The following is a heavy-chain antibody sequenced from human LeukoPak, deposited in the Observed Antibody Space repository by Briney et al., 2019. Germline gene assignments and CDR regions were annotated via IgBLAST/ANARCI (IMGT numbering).Heavy chain of an antibody. CDR2: IYPGDSDT. Sequence: GESLKISCKGSGYSFTSYWIGWVRQMPGKGLEWMGIIYPGDSDTRYSPSFQGQDTISADKSISTAFLQWSSLKAPDTAMYYCALYGSGSYDKGDYYYYMDAWGKGTTVTVSS. CDR3: ALYGSGSYDKGDYYYYMDA. J-gene: IGHJ6*03. CDR1: GYSFTSYW. D-gene: IGHD3-10*01. V-gene: IGHV5-51*01.